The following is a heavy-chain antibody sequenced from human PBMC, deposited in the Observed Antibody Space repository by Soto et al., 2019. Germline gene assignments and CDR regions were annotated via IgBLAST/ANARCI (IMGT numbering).Heavy chain of an antibody. J-gene: IGHJ6*02. CDR1: GYTFTSYG. Sequence: GASVKVSCKASGYTFTSYGLSWVRQAPGQGLEWMGWISAYNGNTNYAQKLQGRVTMTADTSTSTAYMELRSLRSDDTAVYYCAREALSGTYYYYGMDVWGQGTTVTVSS. CDR3: AREALSGTYYYYGMDV. D-gene: IGHD2-15*01. CDR2: ISAYNGNT. V-gene: IGHV1-18*01.